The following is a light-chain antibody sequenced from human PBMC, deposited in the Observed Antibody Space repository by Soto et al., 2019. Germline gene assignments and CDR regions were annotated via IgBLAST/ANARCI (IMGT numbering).Light chain of an antibody. V-gene: IGKV1-39*01. CDR3: QQSYSSPWT. CDR2: AAS. CDR1: QSIFNY. Sequence: DIQVTQSPSSLSASVGDRVTITCRASQSIFNYLNWYQQKPGKAPKLLIYAASSLQSGVPSRFSGGGAGTDFTLTISSLQPEDFATYYCQQSYSSPWTFGLGTTVEIK. J-gene: IGKJ1*01.